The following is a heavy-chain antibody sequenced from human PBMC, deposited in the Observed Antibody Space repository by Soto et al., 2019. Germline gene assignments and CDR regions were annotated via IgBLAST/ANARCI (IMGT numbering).Heavy chain of an antibody. CDR3: VRKDYSDWFFDL. J-gene: IGHJ2*01. CDR2: IYHSGST. V-gene: IGHV4-4*02. CDR1: GASISSSHW. D-gene: IGHD4-4*01. Sequence: QMQLQESGPGLVKPSGTLSLTCAVSGASISSSHWWSWVRQPPGKGLEWIGEIYHSGSTYYNASLKSRVAISLDKSKNQFSLKLRSVTAADTAVYYCVRKDYSDWFFDLWGRGTLVTVSS.